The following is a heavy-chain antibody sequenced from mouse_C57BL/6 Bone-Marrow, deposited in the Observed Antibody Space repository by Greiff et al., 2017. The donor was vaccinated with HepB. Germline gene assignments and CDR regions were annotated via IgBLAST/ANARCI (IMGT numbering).Heavy chain of an antibody. V-gene: IGHV1-9*01. CDR1: GYTFTGYW. CDR3: AREGIDDGYQAWFAY. J-gene: IGHJ3*01. CDR2: ILPGSGST. D-gene: IGHD2-3*01. Sequence: VQGVESGAELMKPGASVKLSCKATGYTFTGYWIEWVKQRPGHGLEWIGEILPGSGSTNYNEKFKGKATFTADTSSNTAYMQLSSLTTEDSAIYYCAREGIDDGYQAWFAYWGQGTLVTVSA.